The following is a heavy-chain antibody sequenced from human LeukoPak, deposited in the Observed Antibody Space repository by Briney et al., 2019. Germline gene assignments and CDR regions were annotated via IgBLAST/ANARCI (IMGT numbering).Heavy chain of an antibody. CDR1: GGTFSSYA. J-gene: IGHJ4*02. D-gene: IGHD4-17*01. V-gene: IGHV1-69*05. CDR3: AGIEDYGDYVRDY. CDR2: ITPIFGTA. Sequence: ASVKVSCKASGGTFSSYAISWVRQAPGQGLEWMGRITPIFGTANYAQKFQGRVTITTDESTSTAYMELSSLRSEDTAVYYCAGIEDYGDYVRDYWGQGTLVTVSS.